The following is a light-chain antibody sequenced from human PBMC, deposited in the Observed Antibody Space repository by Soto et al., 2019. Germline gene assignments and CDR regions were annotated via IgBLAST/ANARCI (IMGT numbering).Light chain of an antibody. Sequence: EIAMTQSPATLSVSLGERATLSCRASQYISNNLAWYQQRPGQAPSLLIYGASTRATGVPARFSGSGSGTDFLLSISGLQSADSAVYSCQQYNHWASITFGQGTRLEIK. CDR3: QQYNHWASIT. J-gene: IGKJ5*01. V-gene: IGKV3-15*01. CDR2: GAS. CDR1: QYISNN.